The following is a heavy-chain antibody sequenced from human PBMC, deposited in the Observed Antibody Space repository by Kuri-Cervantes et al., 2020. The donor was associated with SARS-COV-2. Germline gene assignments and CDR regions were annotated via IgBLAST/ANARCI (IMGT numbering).Heavy chain of an antibody. J-gene: IGHJ4*02. CDR2: ISGTGGTT. CDR1: EFTFTNYA. Sequence: GESLKISCAASEFTFTNYAMTWVRQAPGKGLEWVSSISGTGGTTYHADSVKGRFTISRDNSKNTLYLQMNSLRAEDTAVYYCARDPYPHYYGSGTDGGYWGQGTLVTVSS. CDR3: ARDPYPHYYGSGTDGGY. V-gene: IGHV3-23*01. D-gene: IGHD3-10*01.